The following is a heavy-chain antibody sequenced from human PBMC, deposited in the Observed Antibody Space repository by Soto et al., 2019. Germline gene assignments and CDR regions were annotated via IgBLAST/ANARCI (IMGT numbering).Heavy chain of an antibody. Sequence: PAQTLSLTCAISGDSVSSSSVTWNWIWRSPSRGLEWLGRTYYRSKWYNDYAESVKSRITINPDTSKNQFSLHLNSVTPEDTAVYYCVRLIGNSWLDFWGQGTLVTVSS. CDR3: VRLIGNSWLDF. CDR2: TYYRSKWYN. J-gene: IGHJ5*01. V-gene: IGHV6-1*01. CDR1: GDSVSSSSVT. D-gene: IGHD1-26*01.